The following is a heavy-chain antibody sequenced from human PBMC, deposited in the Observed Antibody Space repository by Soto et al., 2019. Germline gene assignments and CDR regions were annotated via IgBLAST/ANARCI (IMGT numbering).Heavy chain of an antibody. D-gene: IGHD6-13*01. CDR3: ARAGSSSHYYYFGMDV. Sequence: ASVKVSCKASGYTFSGYYMFWVRQAPGQGLEYMGWINPNSGGINYARKFQGRVTMTRDTSISTAYMELSSLISDDTAVYYCARAGSSSHYYYFGMDVWGQGTTVTVSS. V-gene: IGHV1-2*02. CDR2: INPNSGGI. J-gene: IGHJ6*02. CDR1: GYTFSGYY.